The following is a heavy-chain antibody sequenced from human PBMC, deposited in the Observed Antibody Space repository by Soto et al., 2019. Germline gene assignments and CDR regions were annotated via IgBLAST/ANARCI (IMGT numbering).Heavy chain of an antibody. CDR3: AFKGEVVFGRVQGDGNSTLEGRVVVGYPIVIDVGNPLQVLP. Sequence: PGGSLRLSCAGSGFTFSGYAMAWVRQAPGKGLEWVSVISTGADRPDYADSVKGRFTISRDNSKNMLYLQMNSLRVEDTAIYYCAFKGEVVFGRVQGDGNSTLEGRVVVGYPIVIDVGNPLQVLPWG. V-gene: IGHV3-23*01. CDR1: GFTFSGYA. J-gene: IGHJ5*02. D-gene: IGHD2-15*01. CDR2: ISTGADRP.